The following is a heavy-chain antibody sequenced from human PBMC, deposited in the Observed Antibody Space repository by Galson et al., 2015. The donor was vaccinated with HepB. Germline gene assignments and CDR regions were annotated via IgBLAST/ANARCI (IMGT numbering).Heavy chain of an antibody. Sequence: QVQLQESGPGLVKPSQPLSLTCTVSGGSISSGGYYWSWIRQYPGKGLEWIGYIYYNGGTFYNPSLQSRVTISVDTSKNQFSLRLSSVTAADTAVYYCARSQGGYYNSYFDSWGQGALVAVSS. CDR3: ARSQGGYYNSYFDS. J-gene: IGHJ4*02. CDR1: GGSISSGGYY. D-gene: IGHD3-3*01. CDR2: IYYNGGT. V-gene: IGHV4-31*03.